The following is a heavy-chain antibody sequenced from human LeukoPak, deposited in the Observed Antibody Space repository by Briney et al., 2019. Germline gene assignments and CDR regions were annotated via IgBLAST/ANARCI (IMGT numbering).Heavy chain of an antibody. J-gene: IGHJ4*02. CDR3: ARSYCSGGSCSHDYGDF. Sequence: ASVKLSCNASGYTFIRYDINWVRQAAGQGLGWMGWMHPNSGNAVYTQKFQGRVALTRDTSISTAYMELRSLRSEDTAMYYCARSYCSGGSCSHDYGDFWGQGTLLTVSS. D-gene: IGHD2-15*01. V-gene: IGHV1-8*03. CDR1: GYTFIRYD. CDR2: MHPNSGNA.